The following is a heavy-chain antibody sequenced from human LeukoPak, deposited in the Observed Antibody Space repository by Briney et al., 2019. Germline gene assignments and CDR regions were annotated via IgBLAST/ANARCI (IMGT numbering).Heavy chain of an antibody. CDR3: ATHTPIQLWQSAFDI. J-gene: IGHJ3*02. CDR1: GFTFSSYW. D-gene: IGHD5-18*01. Sequence: GGSLRLSCAASGFTFSSYWMSWVRQAPGKGLEWVSVIYSGGSTYYADSVKGRFTISRDNSKNTLYLQMNSLRAEDTAVYYCATHTPIQLWQSAFDIWGRGTMVTVSS. CDR2: IYSGGST. V-gene: IGHV3-66*01.